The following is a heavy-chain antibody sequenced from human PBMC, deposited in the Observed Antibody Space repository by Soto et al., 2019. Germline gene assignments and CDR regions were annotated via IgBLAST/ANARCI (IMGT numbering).Heavy chain of an antibody. CDR2: IYPGDSDT. CDR1: GYNFGNYW. Sequence: PGESLKISCEASGYNFGNYWIAWVRQMPGKGLEWMGVIYPGDSDTRYSPSFQGHVTISADKSTNTAHLHWSSLSASDTAIYYCARHGPMPQEVSGFYYLDHWGQGTLVTVSS. D-gene: IGHD2-2*01. V-gene: IGHV5-51*01. CDR3: ARHGPMPQEVSGFYYLDH. J-gene: IGHJ4*02.